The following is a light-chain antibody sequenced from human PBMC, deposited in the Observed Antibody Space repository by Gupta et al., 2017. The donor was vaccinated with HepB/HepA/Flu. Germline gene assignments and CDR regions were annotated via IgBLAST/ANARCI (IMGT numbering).Light chain of an antibody. V-gene: IGKV3-20*01. J-gene: IGKJ5*01. CDR3: QNGSNSPLT. CDR1: ETVNTFY. Sequence: EIVLSKSPGTMSLSPGETVTLSCGASETVNTFYLSWYQQKPGQAPRLLVYGASNRAADVPDSFRGVGSGTQFTLTISRLEPADFAVYYCQNGSNSPLTFGQGTRVEIK. CDR2: GAS.